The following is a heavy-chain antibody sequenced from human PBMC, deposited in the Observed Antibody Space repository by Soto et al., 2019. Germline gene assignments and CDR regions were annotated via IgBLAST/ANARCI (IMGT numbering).Heavy chain of an antibody. CDR2: ISAHNGNT. J-gene: IGHJ4*02. CDR3: ARGRYGDY. D-gene: IGHD1-1*01. CDR1: GYTFTSYG. V-gene: IGHV1-18*01. Sequence: QVHLVQSGAEVKKPGASVKVSCKASGYTFTSYGITWVRQAPGQGREWMGWISAHNGNTDYAQKLQGRVIVTRDTSTCTAYMELRSLISDVTAVSYCARGRYGDYWGQGALVTVSS.